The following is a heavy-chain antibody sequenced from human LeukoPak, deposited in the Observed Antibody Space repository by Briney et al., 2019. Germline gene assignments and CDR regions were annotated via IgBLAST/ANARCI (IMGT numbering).Heavy chain of an antibody. D-gene: IGHD3-3*01. CDR2: ISSSGSTI. V-gene: IGHV3-48*03. CDR1: GFTFSSYE. Sequence: GGSLRLSCAASGFTFSSYEMNWVRQAPGKGLEWVSYISSSGSTIYYADSVEGRFTISRDNAKNSLYLQMNSLRAEDTAVYYCARDSHYDFWSGPSFDYWGQGTLVTVSS. J-gene: IGHJ4*02. CDR3: ARDSHYDFWSGPSFDY.